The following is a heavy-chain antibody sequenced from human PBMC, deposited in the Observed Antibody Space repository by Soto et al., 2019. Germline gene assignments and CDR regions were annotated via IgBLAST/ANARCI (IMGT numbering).Heavy chain of an antibody. Sequence: SETLPLTCSGSGGSISGSNWWGWVRQPPGKGLEWIGEIYHSRSTNYNPSLKSRVTISVDKSKNHFSLNLSSVTAPDTAVYYCARDRGSSSWYADYYYGMDVWGQGTTVT. V-gene: IGHV4-4*02. D-gene: IGHD6-13*01. CDR1: GGSISGSNW. J-gene: IGHJ6*02. CDR3: ARDRGSSSWYADYYYGMDV. CDR2: IYHSRST.